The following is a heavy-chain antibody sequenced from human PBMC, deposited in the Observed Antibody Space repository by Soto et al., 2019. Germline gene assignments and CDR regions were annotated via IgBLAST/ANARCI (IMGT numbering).Heavy chain of an antibody. CDR2: ISGSGSVT. J-gene: IGHJ4*02. CDR3: AKGGVAAARGYFDH. D-gene: IGHD6-13*01. Sequence: LRLSCAASGFNFRSYGLSWVRQAPGKGLEWVSDISGSGSVTNYADSVKGRFTISRDNSNNTLTLQMDSLRAEDTAVYYCAKGGVAAARGYFDHWGQGTRVTVSS. CDR1: GFNFRSYG. V-gene: IGHV3-23*01.